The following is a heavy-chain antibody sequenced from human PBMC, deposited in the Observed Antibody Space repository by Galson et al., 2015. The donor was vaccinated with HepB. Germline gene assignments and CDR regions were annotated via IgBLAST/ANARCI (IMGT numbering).Heavy chain of an antibody. CDR3: ARRGYSSGWYYFDY. CDR1: GGSINSNY. D-gene: IGHD6-19*01. V-gene: IGHV4-59*01. J-gene: IGHJ4*02. CDR2: IYYSGST. Sequence: ETLSLTCTVSGGSINSNYWSWIRQPPGKGLEWIGDIYYSGSTNYIPSLKSRVTISLDTSKNQFSLRLSSVTAADTAVYYCARRGYSSGWYYFDYWGQGTLVTVSS.